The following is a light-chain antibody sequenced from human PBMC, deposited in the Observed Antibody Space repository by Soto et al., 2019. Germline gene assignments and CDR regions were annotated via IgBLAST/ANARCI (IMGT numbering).Light chain of an antibody. V-gene: IGLV2-14*01. CDR3: SSHTSSNTLVV. CDR1: SSDVGGDNY. Sequence: QSGLTQPASVSGSPGQSISISCTGISSDVGGDNYVSWYQQHPGKAPKLMIYDVGDRPSGVSNRFSGSQSGNTASLTISGLQAEDEADYYCSSHTSSNTLVVFGGGTKLTVL. CDR2: DVG. J-gene: IGLJ2*01.